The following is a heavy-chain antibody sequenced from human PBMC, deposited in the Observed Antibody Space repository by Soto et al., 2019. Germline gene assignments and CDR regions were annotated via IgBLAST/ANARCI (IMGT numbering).Heavy chain of an antibody. J-gene: IGHJ4*02. CDR3: ASQGSYNWNYGGPGDY. Sequence: QVQLVQSGAEVKKPGSSVKVSCKASGGTFSSYAISWVRQAPGQGLEWMGGIIPIFGTANYAQKFQGRVTITADESTSTAYMELSRLRSEDTAVYYCASQGSYNWNYGGPGDYWGQGTLVTVSS. D-gene: IGHD1-7*01. CDR2: IIPIFGTA. CDR1: GGTFSSYA. V-gene: IGHV1-69*01.